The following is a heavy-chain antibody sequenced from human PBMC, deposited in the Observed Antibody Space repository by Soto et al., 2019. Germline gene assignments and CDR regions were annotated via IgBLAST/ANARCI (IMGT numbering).Heavy chain of an antibody. Sequence: EVQLVESGGGLVKPGGSLRLSCAASGFSFSNAWMSWVRQAPGKGLEWVGHIKSKADGGTTHYIAPVRGRFTISRDDSKDTLYLQMDSLKTEDTAIYYCSSRKDYYDSSGHDYWGQGARVAVSS. CDR3: SSRKDYYDSSGHDY. J-gene: IGHJ4*02. V-gene: IGHV3-15*06. CDR1: GFSFSNAW. D-gene: IGHD3-22*01. CDR2: IKSKADGGTT.